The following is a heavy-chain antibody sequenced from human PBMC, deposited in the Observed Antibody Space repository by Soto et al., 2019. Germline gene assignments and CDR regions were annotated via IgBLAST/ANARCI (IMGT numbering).Heavy chain of an antibody. V-gene: IGHV4-59*08. CDR2: IYYSGST. D-gene: IGHD2-15*01. CDR3: ARHTPAISISDH. CDR1: GGSISNYY. Sequence: SETLSLTCTVSGGSISNYYWSWIRQPPGRGLEWIGHIYYSGSTNYNPALKSRVTISVDTSKSQFSLKLSSVTAADTAVYYCARHTPAISISDHWGQGTLVTVSS. J-gene: IGHJ4*02.